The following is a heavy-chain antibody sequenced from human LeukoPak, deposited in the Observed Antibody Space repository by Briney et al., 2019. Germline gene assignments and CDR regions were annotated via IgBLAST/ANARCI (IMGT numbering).Heavy chain of an antibody. CDR3: AELGITMIGGV. CDR2: ISSSSSYI. D-gene: IGHD3-10*02. V-gene: IGHV3-21*01. Sequence: GGSLRLSCAASEFTFSSYTMNWVRQAPGKGLERVSSISSSSSYIYYADSMKGRFTISRDNAKNSLYLQMNSLRAEDTAVYYCAELGITMIGGVWGKGTTVTISS. CDR1: EFTFSSYT. J-gene: IGHJ6*04.